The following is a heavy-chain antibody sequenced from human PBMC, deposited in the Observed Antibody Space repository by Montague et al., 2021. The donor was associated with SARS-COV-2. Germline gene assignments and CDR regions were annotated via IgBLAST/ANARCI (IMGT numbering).Heavy chain of an antibody. J-gene: IGHJ6*03. D-gene: IGHD2-2*02. Sequence: SETLSLTCAVSGGSFSRYYWSWIRQPPGKGLEWIGEISHNGNTKYSPSLQSRVSISLDTSRNQFSLKVSSVTAADTAIYYCARLGDGIVPSPILGLGPYYSFYYMDVWGKGTTVTVSS. CDR3: ARLGDGIVPSPILGLGPYYSFYYMDV. V-gene: IGHV4-34*01. CDR2: ISHNGNT. CDR1: GGSFSRYY.